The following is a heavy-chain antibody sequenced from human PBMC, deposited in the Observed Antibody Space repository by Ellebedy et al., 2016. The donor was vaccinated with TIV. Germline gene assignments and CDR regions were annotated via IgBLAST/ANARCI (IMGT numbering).Heavy chain of an antibody. Sequence: ASVKVSXXASGYTFTSYGISWVRQAPGQGLEWMGWISAYNGNTNYAQKLQGRVTMTTDTSTSTAYMELSSLRSEDTAVYYCAREGVAAAAGKGSDYWGQGTLVTVSS. CDR3: AREGVAAAAGKGSDY. J-gene: IGHJ4*02. V-gene: IGHV1-18*01. CDR1: GYTFTSYG. D-gene: IGHD6-13*01. CDR2: ISAYNGNT.